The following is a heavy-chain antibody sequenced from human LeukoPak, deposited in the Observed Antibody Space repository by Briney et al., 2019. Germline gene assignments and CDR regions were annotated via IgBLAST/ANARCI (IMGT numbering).Heavy chain of an antibody. CDR3: ARSERYNSGWYFYFDY. D-gene: IGHD6-19*01. Sequence: SETLSLTCTVSIGSISTYYWSWIRQPPGKGLEWIGYIYYSGSTNYNPSLKSRVTISVDTSKNQFSLNLSSVTAADTAVYYCARSERYNSGWYFYFDYWGQGTLVTVSS. CDR1: IGSISTYY. J-gene: IGHJ4*02. CDR2: IYYSGST. V-gene: IGHV4-59*01.